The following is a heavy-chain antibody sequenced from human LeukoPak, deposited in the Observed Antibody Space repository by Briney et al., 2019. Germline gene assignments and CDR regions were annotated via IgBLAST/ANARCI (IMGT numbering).Heavy chain of an antibody. CDR3: ARRRRSPRRIAAAESDY. CDR2: INHSGST. V-gene: IGHV4-34*01. D-gene: IGHD6-13*01. CDR1: GGSFSGYY. J-gene: IGHJ4*02. Sequence: PSETLSLTCAVYGGSFSGYYWSWIRQPPGKGLEWIGEINHSGSTNYNPSLKSRVTISVDTSKNQFSLKLSSVTAADTAVYYCARRRRSPRRIAAAESDYWGQGIMVTVSS.